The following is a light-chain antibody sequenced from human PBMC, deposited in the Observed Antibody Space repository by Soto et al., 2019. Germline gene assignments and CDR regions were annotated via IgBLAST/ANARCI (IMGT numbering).Light chain of an antibody. V-gene: IGKV1-39*01. CDR2: GAS. J-gene: IGKJ3*01. Sequence: DLQMTQSPSSLSASVGARVTLTCRASQFISGYLNWYQQKPGKAPKLLIFGASGLQTGVPSRFSGSGSGTEFTLTISSLQPDDFATYYCQQSYSTLFTFGPGTRVDVK. CDR3: QQSYSTLFT. CDR1: QFISGY.